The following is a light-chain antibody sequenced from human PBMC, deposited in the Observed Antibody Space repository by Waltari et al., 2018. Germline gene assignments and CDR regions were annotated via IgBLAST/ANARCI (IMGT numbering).Light chain of an antibody. CDR1: QSVSNY. J-gene: IGKJ1*01. CDR3: QKYGTLPAT. Sequence: EIVLTQSPGTLSLSPGERATLSCRASQSVSNYLAWYQQKPGQAPRLLIYDASTRATGIPDRFSGSGWGTDFSLTISRLEPEDFAVYYCQKYGTLPATFGQGTKVQ. CDR2: DAS. V-gene: IGKV3-20*01.